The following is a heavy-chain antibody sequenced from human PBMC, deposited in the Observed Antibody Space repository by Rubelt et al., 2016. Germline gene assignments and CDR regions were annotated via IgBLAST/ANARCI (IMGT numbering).Heavy chain of an antibody. D-gene: IGHD6-25*01. J-gene: IGHJ4*02. V-gene: IGHV3-66*02. CDR1: GFTVSSIS. CDR2: IYGDEIT. Sequence: EVQLVESGGGLVQPGGSLRLSCAASGFTVSSISMTWVRQAPGKGLECVSLIYGDEITSYADSVRGRSTISRDNAKNTLYRKMNSLRAEDTAVYYGARGKAAAYWGQGTLVTVSS. CDR3: ARGKAAAY.